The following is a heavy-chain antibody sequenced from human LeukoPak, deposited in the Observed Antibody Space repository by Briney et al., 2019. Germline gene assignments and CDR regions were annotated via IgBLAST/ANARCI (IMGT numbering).Heavy chain of an antibody. D-gene: IGHD4/OR15-4a*01. J-gene: IGHJ3*02. Sequence: GSVKVSCEASGYTFSDYYIHWVRQAPGQGLEWMGWIKCNRGGKNYAETLKGRVTITRDTSISTDSMEVSNLRGDDPAVYYCARPSMVTDYDACDIWGQGTMVTVSS. V-gene: IGHV1-2*02. CDR2: IKCNRGGK. CDR1: GYTFSDYY. CDR3: ARPSMVTDYDACDI.